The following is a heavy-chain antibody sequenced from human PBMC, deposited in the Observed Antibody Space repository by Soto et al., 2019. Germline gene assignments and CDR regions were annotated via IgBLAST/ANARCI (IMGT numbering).Heavy chain of an antibody. CDR2: INAGKGNT. CDR3: ARSEVIPEGCDY. D-gene: IGHD3-16*02. J-gene: IGHJ6*02. CDR1: GYIFTTYA. Sequence: QVQLVQSGAEVKKPGASVKVSCKASGYIFTTYALHWVRQAPGQRLEWMGWINAGKGNTKYSQKFQDRVTITRDTSASVAYMELSSLASEDTAVYYCARSEVIPEGCDYWGQGTTVTVAS. V-gene: IGHV1-3*01.